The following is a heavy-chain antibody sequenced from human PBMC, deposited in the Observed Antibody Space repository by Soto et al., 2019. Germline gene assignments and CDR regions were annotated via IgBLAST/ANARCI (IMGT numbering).Heavy chain of an antibody. J-gene: IGHJ4*02. D-gene: IGHD3-3*01. CDR1: GYTFTSYY. CDR2: INPNGGTT. Sequence: ASVKVSCKASGYTFTSYYMHWVRQAPGQGLEWMGIINPNGGTTSYSQKFQGRVTMTRDTSTSTVYVEVSSLRSEDTAVYYCARDGITIFGVVTPYHFDYWGQGTLVTVSS. CDR3: ARDGITIFGVVTPYHFDY. V-gene: IGHV1-46*01.